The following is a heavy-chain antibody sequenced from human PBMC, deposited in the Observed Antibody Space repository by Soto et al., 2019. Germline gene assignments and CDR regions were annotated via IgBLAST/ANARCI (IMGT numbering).Heavy chain of an antibody. V-gene: IGHV3-30*03. Sequence: QVQLVESGGGVVQPGRSLRLSCAVSGFTFSSFGMHWVRQAPGKGLEWVAVISHDGSKKYHADSVKGRFTISRDNSKNTLYLQRTGLRTEERAFYSCRRGRALDYYYGMDVWGQGTPVTVSS. J-gene: IGHJ6*02. CDR2: ISHDGSKK. CDR3: RRGRALDYYYGMDV. CDR1: GFTFSSFG.